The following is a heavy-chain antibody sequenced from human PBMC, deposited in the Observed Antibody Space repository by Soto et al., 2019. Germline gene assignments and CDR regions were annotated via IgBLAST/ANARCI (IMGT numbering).Heavy chain of an antibody. CDR1: GYTLTELS. J-gene: IGHJ4*02. V-gene: IGHV1-24*01. D-gene: IGHD1-26*01. CDR2: FDPEDGET. CDR3: ATGPRAYSGSYRSLDY. Sequence: ASVKVSCKVSGYTLTELSMHWVRQAPGKGLEWMGGFDPEDGETIYAQKFQGRVTMTEDTSTDTAYMELSSLRSEDTAVYYCATGPRAYSGSYRSLDYWGRGTLVTVSS.